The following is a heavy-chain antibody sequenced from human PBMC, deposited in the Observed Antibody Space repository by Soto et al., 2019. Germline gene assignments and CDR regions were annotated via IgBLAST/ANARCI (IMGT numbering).Heavy chain of an antibody. J-gene: IGHJ6*02. CDR2: ISAYNGKT. CDR3: ARGGDVNYYHGMDV. D-gene: IGHD5-12*01. V-gene: IGHV1-18*01. CDR1: GYTFASYG. Sequence: QVQLVQSGGEVKKPGASVKLSSTATGYTFASYGISWVRQAPGKGLAWMGWISAYNGKTNYAQNVQGRVTMTTDTSTRTAYMDLRSLRSDDTAVYYCARGGDVNYYHGMDVWGQGTTVTVSS.